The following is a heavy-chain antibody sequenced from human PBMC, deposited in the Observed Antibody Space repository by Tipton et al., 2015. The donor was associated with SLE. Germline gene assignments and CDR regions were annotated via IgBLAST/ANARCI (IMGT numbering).Heavy chain of an antibody. CDR1: GFTFSSYW. CDR3: ARAGGIAAAGTYWFDP. V-gene: IGHV3-7*01. D-gene: IGHD6-13*01. J-gene: IGHJ5*02. Sequence: SLRLSCAASGFTFSSYWMSWVRQAPGKGLEWVANIKQDGSEKYYVDSVKGRFTISRDNAKNSLYLQMNSLRAEDTAVYYCARAGGIAAAGTYWFDPWGQGTLVTVSS. CDR2: IKQDGSEK.